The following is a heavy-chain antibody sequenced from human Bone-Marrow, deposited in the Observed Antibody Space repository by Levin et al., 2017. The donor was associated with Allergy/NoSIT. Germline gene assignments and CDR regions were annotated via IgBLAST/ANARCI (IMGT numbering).Heavy chain of an antibody. CDR2: IKQDGSEK. D-gene: IGHD6-13*01. Sequence: GESLKISCAASGFTFSYYWMTWVRQAPGKGLEWVANIKQDGSEKYYVDSVKGRFTISRDNAKKSLYLQMNSLRVEDTAVYYCARDPVAAAGTGGGSDGMDVWGQGTAVTVSS. CDR1: GFTFSYYW. J-gene: IGHJ6*02. V-gene: IGHV3-7*01. CDR3: ARDPVAAAGTGGGSDGMDV.